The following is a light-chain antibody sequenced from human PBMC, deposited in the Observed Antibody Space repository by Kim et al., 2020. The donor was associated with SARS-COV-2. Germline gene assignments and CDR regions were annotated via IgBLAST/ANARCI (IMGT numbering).Light chain of an antibody. CDR2: EVS. J-gene: IGLJ2*01. Sequence: GQSVTISCTGTSSDGGGYNSVSWYQQHPGKAPKLMIYEVSKRPSGVPDRFSGSKSGNTASLTVSGLQAEDEADYYCSSYAGSNNLVFGGGTQLTVL. CDR1: SSDGGGYNS. V-gene: IGLV2-8*01. CDR3: SSYAGSNNLV.